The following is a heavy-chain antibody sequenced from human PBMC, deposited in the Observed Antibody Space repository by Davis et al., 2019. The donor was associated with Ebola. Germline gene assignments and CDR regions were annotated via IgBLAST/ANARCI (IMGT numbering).Heavy chain of an antibody. V-gene: IGHV3-7*03. CDR2: IKQDGSEK. CDR1: GFTFSSYW. J-gene: IGHJ4*02. D-gene: IGHD1-1*01. Sequence: GESLKISCAASGFTFSSYWMSWVRQAPGKGLEWVANIKQDGSEKYYVDSVKGRFTISRDNAKNSLYLQMNSLRAEDTAVYYCARATWNLFFDYWGQGTLVTVSS. CDR3: ARATWNLFFDY.